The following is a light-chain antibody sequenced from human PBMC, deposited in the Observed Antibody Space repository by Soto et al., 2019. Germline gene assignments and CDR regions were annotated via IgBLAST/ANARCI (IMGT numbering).Light chain of an antibody. CDR1: HSVGTN. V-gene: IGKV3-11*01. CDR2: YAS. CDR3: QQRNYWLS. J-gene: IGKJ4*01. Sequence: EVVLTQSPATLSFSPGQRATLSCRASHSVGTNLMWYQQKPGQPPRLLISYASNRATGIPGRFSGGGSGTDFTLTISSLEPEDFAVYYCQQRNYWLSLGGGTKVDIK.